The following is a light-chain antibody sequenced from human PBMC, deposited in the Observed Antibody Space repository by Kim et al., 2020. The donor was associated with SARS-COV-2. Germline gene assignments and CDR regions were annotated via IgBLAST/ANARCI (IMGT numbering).Light chain of an antibody. CDR3: QAWDSSIRL. CDR1: KLGDKY. Sequence: SVSPGQPASITCSGDKLGDKYARWYQQKPGQSPVLVIYQDSKRPSGIPERFSGSNSGNTATLTISGTQAMDEADYYCQAWDSSIRLFGGGTKLTVL. J-gene: IGLJ3*02. CDR2: QDS. V-gene: IGLV3-1*01.